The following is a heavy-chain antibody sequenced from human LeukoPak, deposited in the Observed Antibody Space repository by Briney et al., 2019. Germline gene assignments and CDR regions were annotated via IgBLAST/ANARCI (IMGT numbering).Heavy chain of an antibody. J-gene: IGHJ4*02. CDR2: ISGSGDNT. CDR1: GFTFSSYA. V-gene: IGHV3-23*01. D-gene: IGHD6-13*01. Sequence: GGSLRLSCAVSGFTFSSYAMSWVRQAPGKGLEWVSTISGSGDNTYYADSVRGRFTISRDNSKNTLYLQMNSLRAEDTAIYYCAKVSWADYFDYWGQGTLVTVSS. CDR3: AKVSWADYFDY.